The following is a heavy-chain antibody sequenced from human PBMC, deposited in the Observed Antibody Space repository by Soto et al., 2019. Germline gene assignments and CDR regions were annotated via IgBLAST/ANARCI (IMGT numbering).Heavy chain of an antibody. Sequence: PGESLKISCKGSGYSFTSYWIGWVRQMPGKGLEWMGIIYPGDSDTRYSPSFQGQVTISADKSISTAYLQWSSLKASDTATYYCARHRLRFLEWSRYTFDIWGQGTMVTVSS. CDR2: IYPGDSDT. D-gene: IGHD3-3*01. J-gene: IGHJ3*02. CDR3: ARHRLRFLEWSRYTFDI. V-gene: IGHV5-51*01. CDR1: GYSFTSYW.